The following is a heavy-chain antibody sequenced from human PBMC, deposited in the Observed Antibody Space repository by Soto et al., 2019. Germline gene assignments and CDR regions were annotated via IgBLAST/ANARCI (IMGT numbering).Heavy chain of an antibody. V-gene: IGHV3-23*01. CDR1: GFTFSSYA. D-gene: IGHD6-19*01. CDR2: ISGCGDST. J-gene: IGHJ4*02. Sequence: EVQLLESGGGLVQPGGSLRLSCAASGFTFSSYAMIWVRQAPGKGLGWVSVISGCGDSTYYADSVKGRFTISRDNSKNTLYLQMNSPRAEDTAVYYCARRSSGWYFDYWGQGTLVTVSS. CDR3: ARRSSGWYFDY.